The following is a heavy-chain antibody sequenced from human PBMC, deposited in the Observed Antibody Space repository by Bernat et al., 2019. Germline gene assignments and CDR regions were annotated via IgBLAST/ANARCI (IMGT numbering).Heavy chain of an antibody. J-gene: IGHJ6*03. CDR1: GFTFGDYA. D-gene: IGHD4-17*01. CDR3: TRDSMTTVTGYYYYYYMDV. V-gene: IGHV3-49*03. Sequence: EVQLVESGGGLVQPGRSLRLSCTASGFTFGDYAMSWFRQAPGKGLEGVGFIRSKAYGGTTEYAASVKGRFTISRDDSKSIAYLQMNSLKTEDTAVYYCTRDSMTTVTGYYYYYYMDVWGKGTTVTVSS. CDR2: IRSKAYGGTT.